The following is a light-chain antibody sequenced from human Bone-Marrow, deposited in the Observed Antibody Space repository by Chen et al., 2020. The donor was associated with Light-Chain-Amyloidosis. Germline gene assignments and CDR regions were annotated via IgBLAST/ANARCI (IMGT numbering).Light chain of an antibody. V-gene: IGLV6-57*01. CDR3: QSYQGSSQGV. Sequence: NFMLTQPHSVSESPGKTVLISCTRRSGSIATNYVQWYQQRPGSSPTTVIYEDDQRPSGFPDRFSGSIDRSSNSASLTISGLKTEDEADYYCQSYQGSSQGVFGGGTKLTVL. CDR2: EDD. J-gene: IGLJ3*02. CDR1: SGSIATNY.